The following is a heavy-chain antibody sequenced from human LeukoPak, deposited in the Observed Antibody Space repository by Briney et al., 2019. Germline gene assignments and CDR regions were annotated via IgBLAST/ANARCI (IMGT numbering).Heavy chain of an antibody. D-gene: IGHD2-2*01. CDR3: ARDVGEYCSSTSCYASDK. Sequence: ASVKVSCKASGYTSTSYYMHWVRQAPGQGLEWMGWINPSSGGTNYAQKFQGRVTMTRDTSISTAYMELNRLRSDDTAVYYCARDVGEYCSSTSCYASDKWGQGTLVTGSS. CDR1: GYTSTSYY. J-gene: IGHJ4*02. CDR2: INPSSGGT. V-gene: IGHV1-2*02.